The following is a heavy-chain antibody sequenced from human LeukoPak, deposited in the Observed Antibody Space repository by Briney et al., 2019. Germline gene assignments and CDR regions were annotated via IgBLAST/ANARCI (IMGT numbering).Heavy chain of an antibody. CDR1: GGSISSYY. CDR2: IYYSGST. D-gene: IGHD3-10*01. CDR3: ARDNYYGSGSYYLDY. V-gene: IGHV4-59*12. J-gene: IGHJ4*02. Sequence: NPSETLSLTCTVSGGSISSYYWSWIRQPPGKGLEWIGYIYYSGSTNYNPSLKSRVTISVDTSKNQFSLKLSSVTAADTAVYYCARDNYYGSGSYYLDYWGQGTLVTVSS.